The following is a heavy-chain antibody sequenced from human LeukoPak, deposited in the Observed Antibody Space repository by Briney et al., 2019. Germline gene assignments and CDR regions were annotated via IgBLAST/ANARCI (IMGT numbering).Heavy chain of an antibody. CDR3: ARYPTMVRGRHNP. CDR2: TYYSGST. Sequence: MTSQTLSLTCTVSGGSISSGGYYWSWIRQHPGKGLEWIGYTYYSGSTYYNPSLKSRVTISVDTSKNQFSLKLSSVTAADTAVYYCARYPTMVRGRHNPWGQGTLVTVSS. V-gene: IGHV4-31*03. J-gene: IGHJ5*02. CDR1: GGSISSGGYY. D-gene: IGHD3-10*01.